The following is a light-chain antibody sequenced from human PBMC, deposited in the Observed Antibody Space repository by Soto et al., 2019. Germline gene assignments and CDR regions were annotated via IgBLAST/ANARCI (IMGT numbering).Light chain of an antibody. CDR1: QSVNSN. CDR3: QQYNNWPPYT. J-gene: IGKJ2*01. V-gene: IGKV3-15*01. Sequence: EILMTQSPASLSVSPAERATLSCRASQSVNSNLAWYQQKPGQAPRLLIYGASTRATGIPGRFRGSGSGTDFTLTITSLQSEDFAVYFCQQYNNWPPYTFGQGTKLEIK. CDR2: GAS.